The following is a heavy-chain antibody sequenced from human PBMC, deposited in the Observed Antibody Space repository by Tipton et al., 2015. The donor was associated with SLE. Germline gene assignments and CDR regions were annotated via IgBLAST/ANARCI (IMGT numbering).Heavy chain of an antibody. J-gene: IGHJ4*02. CDR2: INRSGGP. CDR1: GGSFSGFS. D-gene: IGHD5-24*01. CDR3: ARGGEMSTVPFDY. Sequence: TLSLTCAGYGGSFSGFSWSWIRQPPGKGLEWIGEINRSGGPNHNPSLKSRVTISEDTSKNHFSLRLTSVTAADTALYYCARGGEMSTVPFDYWGQGTLVTVSS. V-gene: IGHV4-34*01.